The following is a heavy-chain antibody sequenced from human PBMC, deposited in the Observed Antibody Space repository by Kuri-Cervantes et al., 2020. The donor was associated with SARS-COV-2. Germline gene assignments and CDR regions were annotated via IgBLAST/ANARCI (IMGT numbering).Heavy chain of an antibody. CDR1: GGSISSSSYY. J-gene: IGHJ4*02. CDR3: ARRHYDFWSGSMLDY. Sequence: ESLKISCTVSGGSISSSSYYWGWIRQPPGKGLEWIRSIYYSGRTYYNPSRKSRVTISVDTSKNQFSLKLSSVTAADTAVYYCARRHYDFWSGSMLDYWGQGTLVTVSS. CDR2: IYYSGRT. V-gene: IGHV4-39*01. D-gene: IGHD3-3*01.